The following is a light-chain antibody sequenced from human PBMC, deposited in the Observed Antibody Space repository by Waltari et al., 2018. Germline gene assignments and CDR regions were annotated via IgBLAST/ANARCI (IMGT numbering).Light chain of an antibody. V-gene: IGKV3-20*01. J-gene: IGKJ1*01. CDR1: QSIGRY. Sequence: EIVLTQSPGTLSLSPGERATLSCRASQSIGRYLAWYQQKPDQAPRLLIYGASSRATGIPDRFSGSGSGTDFSLTISRLEPEDFAVYYCQNHERLPATFCQGTKVEIK. CDR3: QNHERLPAT. CDR2: GAS.